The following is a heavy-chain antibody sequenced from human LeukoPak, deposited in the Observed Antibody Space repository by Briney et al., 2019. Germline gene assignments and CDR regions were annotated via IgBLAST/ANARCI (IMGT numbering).Heavy chain of an antibody. CDR1: GYTFTSYG. CDR2: ISAYNGNT. D-gene: IGHD2-15*01. CDR3: ARDPPRIVVVVAATNYYGMDV. Sequence: ASVKVSCKASGYTFTSYGISWVRQAPGQGLEWMGWISAYNGNTNYAQKLQGRVTVTTDTSTSTAYMELRSLRSDDTAVYYCARDPPRIVVVVAATNYYGMDVWGQGTTVTVSS. V-gene: IGHV1-18*01. J-gene: IGHJ6*02.